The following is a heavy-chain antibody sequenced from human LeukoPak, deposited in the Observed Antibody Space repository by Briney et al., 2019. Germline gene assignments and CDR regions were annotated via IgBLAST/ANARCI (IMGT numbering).Heavy chain of an antibody. CDR1: GYTFTSYG. CDR2: ISAYNGNT. D-gene: IGHD2-15*01. CDR3: ARDPPRIVVVVAATNYYGMDV. Sequence: ASVKVSCKASGYTFTSYGISWVRQAPGQGLEWMGWISAYNGNTNYAQKLQGRVTVTTDTSTSTAYMELRSLRSDDTAVYYCARDPPRIVVVVAATNYYGMDVWGQGTTVTVSS. V-gene: IGHV1-18*01. J-gene: IGHJ6*02.